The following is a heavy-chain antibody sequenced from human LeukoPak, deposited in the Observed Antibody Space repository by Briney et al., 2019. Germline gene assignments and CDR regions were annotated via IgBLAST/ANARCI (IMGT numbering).Heavy chain of an antibody. V-gene: IGHV4-31*03. Sequence: SETLSLTCTDSGGSISSGGYYWSWIRQHPGKGLEWIGYIYYSGSTYYNPSLKSRVTISVDTSKNQFSLKLSSVTAADTAVYYCARGGLDYDFWSGYYPFDYWGQGTLVTVSS. CDR3: ARGGLDYDFWSGYYPFDY. CDR1: GGSISSGGYY. D-gene: IGHD3-3*01. J-gene: IGHJ4*02. CDR2: IYYSGST.